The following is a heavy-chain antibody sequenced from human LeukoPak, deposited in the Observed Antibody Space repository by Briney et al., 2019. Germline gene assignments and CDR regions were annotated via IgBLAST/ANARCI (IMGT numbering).Heavy chain of an antibody. Sequence: SETLTLTCTVSGGSISSHYWSWLRQPPGKGLEWIGYIYYSGSTNYNPSLKSRVTISVDTSKNQFSLKLSSVTAADTAVYYCARLNYYDSSGLDYWGQGTLVTVSS. D-gene: IGHD3-22*01. V-gene: IGHV4-59*11. CDR3: ARLNYYDSSGLDY. J-gene: IGHJ4*02. CDR2: IYYSGST. CDR1: GGSISSHY.